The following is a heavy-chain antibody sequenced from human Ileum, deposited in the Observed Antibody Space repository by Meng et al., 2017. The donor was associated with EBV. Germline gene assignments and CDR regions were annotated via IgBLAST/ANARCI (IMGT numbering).Heavy chain of an antibody. CDR1: GFSLSTNGVG. D-gene: IGHD6-19*01. Sequence: HIPLKEFGSALVKHKQTLTLTCTFSGFSLSTNGVGVGWIRQTPGKALEWLALIYWDDDKRYRPSLQNRLTITKDTSKNQVVFTVTNMDPVDTAKYYCIHRWGGNGWGPFDYWGQGTLVTVSS. CDR2: IYWDDDK. J-gene: IGHJ4*02. V-gene: IGHV2-5*02. CDR3: IHRWGGNGWGPFDY.